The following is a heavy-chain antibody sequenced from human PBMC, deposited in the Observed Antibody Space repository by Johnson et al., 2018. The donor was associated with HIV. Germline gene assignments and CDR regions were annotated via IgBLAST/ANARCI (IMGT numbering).Heavy chain of an antibody. Sequence: QVQLVESGGGLVQPGGSLRLSCAASGFTFSSYAMHWVRQAPGKGLEWVAVISYDGSNKYYADSVKGRFTISRDNAKNSLYLQMNSLRPEDTAVYYCARDGRDLVTRGSFDGWGQGTVVTVSS. J-gene: IGHJ3*01. D-gene: IGHD3-9*01. CDR3: ARDGRDLVTRGSFDG. CDR1: GFTFSSYA. V-gene: IGHV3-30*04. CDR2: ISYDGSNK.